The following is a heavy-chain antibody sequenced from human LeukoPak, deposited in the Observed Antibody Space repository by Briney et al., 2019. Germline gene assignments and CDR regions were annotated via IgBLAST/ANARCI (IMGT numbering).Heavy chain of an antibody. V-gene: IGHV4-59*01. CDR3: VRDRHWTNDWVFDY. CDR1: GGSIGTYY. Sequence: SETLSLTCTVSGGSIGTYYWSWIRQPPGKGLEWIGYIYYNGYTDYNPSLKSRVTISLHTSKNQFSLKLSSVNAADTAVYYCVRDRHWTNDWVFDYWGQGALVTVSS. D-gene: IGHD1/OR15-1a*01. J-gene: IGHJ4*02. CDR2: IYYNGYT.